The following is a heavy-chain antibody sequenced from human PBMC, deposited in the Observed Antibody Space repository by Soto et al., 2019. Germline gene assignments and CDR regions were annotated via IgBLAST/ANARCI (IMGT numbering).Heavy chain of an antibody. CDR1: GGSTSSGDYY. J-gene: IGHJ4*02. V-gene: IGHV4-30-4*01. CDR2: IYYSGST. Sequence: PSETLSLTCTASGGSTSSGDYYWSWIRQPPGKGLEWIGYIYYSGSTYYNPSLKSRVTISVDPSKNQFSLKPSSVTAADTAVYYCARFHLTGTTDFDYWGQGTLVTVSS. D-gene: IGHD1-7*01. CDR3: ARFHLTGTTDFDY.